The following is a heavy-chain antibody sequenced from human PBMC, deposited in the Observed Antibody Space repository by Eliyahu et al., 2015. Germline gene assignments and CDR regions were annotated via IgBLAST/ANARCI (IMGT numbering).Heavy chain of an antibody. CDR3: ARVASSFVPSASYDY. Sequence: QLQLQESGPRLVQPSETLSXXCXVSGGXXTSTTFSXGXVRQPPGKGLEWIASICHSGNSYYNPSLGSRVTISVDTSKNQFSLKLSSVTAADTAVYYCARVASSFVPSASYDYWGRGTLVTVSS. V-gene: IGHV4-39*07. D-gene: IGHD2-15*01. CDR1: GGXXTSTTFS. CDR2: ICHSGNS. J-gene: IGHJ4*02.